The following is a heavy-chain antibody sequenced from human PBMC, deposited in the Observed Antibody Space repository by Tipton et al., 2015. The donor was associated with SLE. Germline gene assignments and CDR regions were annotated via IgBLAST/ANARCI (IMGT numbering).Heavy chain of an antibody. J-gene: IGHJ4*02. CDR3: AKDLLDRNMS. Sequence: SLRLSCAPSGFTFSNFGMHWVRQAPGKGLQWVAFIRYDGSNKDYGDSVKGRFTISRDNSKNMLFLQMNSLRPEDTAVYYCAKDLLDRNMSWGQGTLVTVSS. D-gene: IGHD1-1*01. V-gene: IGHV3-30*02. CDR2: IRYDGSNK. CDR1: GFTFSNFG.